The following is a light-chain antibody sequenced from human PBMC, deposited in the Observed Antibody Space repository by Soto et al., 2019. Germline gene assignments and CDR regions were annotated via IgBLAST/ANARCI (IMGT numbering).Light chain of an antibody. CDR2: DAS. CDR1: QSISSW. J-gene: IGKJ2*01. CDR3: QQYNSYSHT. Sequence: DIQMTQSPSTLSASVGDRVTITCRASQSISSWLDWYQRKPGKAPKLLIYDASSLESGVPSRFSGSGSGTEVTLTITRLQPDDFVTYYCQQYNSYSHTFGQGTKLEIK. V-gene: IGKV1-5*01.